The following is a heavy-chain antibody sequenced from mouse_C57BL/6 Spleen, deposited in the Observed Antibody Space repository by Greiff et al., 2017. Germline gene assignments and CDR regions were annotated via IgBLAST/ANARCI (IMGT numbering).Heavy chain of an antibody. Sequence: VQLKQSGAELVKPGASVKLSCTASGFNINDYYMHWVKQRTEQGLEWIGRIAPEDGDTKYAPKFQGKATITADTSSNTAYLQLSRLTSEDTAVYYCALYGNSWYFDVWGTGTTVTVSS. CDR1: GFNINDYY. CDR3: ALYGNSWYFDV. V-gene: IGHV14-2*01. CDR2: IAPEDGDT. D-gene: IGHD2-1*01. J-gene: IGHJ1*03.